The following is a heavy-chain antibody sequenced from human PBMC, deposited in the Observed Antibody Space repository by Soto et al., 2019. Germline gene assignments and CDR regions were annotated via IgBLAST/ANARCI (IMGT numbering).Heavy chain of an antibody. J-gene: IGHJ4*01. D-gene: IGHD1-26*01. CDR1: GYILTGYY. CDR2: INPNSGDT. Sequence: ASVKVSCKASGYILTGYYIHWVRQAPGQGLEWMGWINPNSGDTNYAQKFQGRVTMTRDTSIITAYMELRRLRSDDTAVYYCARIRERNYFDHWGQGSLVTVSS. CDR3: ARIRERNYFDH. V-gene: IGHV1-2*02.